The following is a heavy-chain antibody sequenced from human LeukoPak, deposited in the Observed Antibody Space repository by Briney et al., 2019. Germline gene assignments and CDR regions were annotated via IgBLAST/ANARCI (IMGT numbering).Heavy chain of an antibody. CDR1: GGSFSGYY. J-gene: IGHJ6*03. V-gene: IGHV4-34*01. CDR3: ARMVRSSSIAVNYYMDV. Sequence: PSETLSLTCAVYGGSFSGYYWSWIRQPPGKGLEWIGEINHSGSTNYNPSLKSRVTISVDTSKNQFSLKLSSVTAADTAVYYCARMVRSSSIAVNYYMDVWGKGTTVTVSS. D-gene: IGHD6-6*01. CDR2: INHSGST.